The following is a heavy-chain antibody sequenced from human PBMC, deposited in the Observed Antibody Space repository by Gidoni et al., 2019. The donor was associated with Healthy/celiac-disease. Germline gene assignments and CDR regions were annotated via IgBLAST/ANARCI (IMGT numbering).Heavy chain of an antibody. CDR1: GSTFSSYE. CDR3: ARLADRYGSSYGMDV. Sequence: EVQLVESGGGLVQPGGSLRLSCAASGSTFSSYEMNWVRQAPGKGLEWVSYISSSGSTIYYADSVKGRFTISRDNAKNSLYLQMNSLRAEDTAVYYCARLADRYGSSYGMDVWGQGTTVTVSS. J-gene: IGHJ6*02. D-gene: IGHD3-10*01. CDR2: ISSSGSTI. V-gene: IGHV3-48*03.